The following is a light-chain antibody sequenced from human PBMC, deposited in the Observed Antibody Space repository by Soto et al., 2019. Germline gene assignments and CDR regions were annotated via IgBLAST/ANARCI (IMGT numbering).Light chain of an antibody. CDR2: GAS. V-gene: IGKV3-15*01. CDR1: QSVSSK. CDR3: QQYNNWPQWT. Sequence: EIVLTQSPGTLSLSPGERATLSCSASQSVSSKLACDQQKPGHVLRLLIYGASTRATGIPARFSGSGSVTEFTLTIRRLQSEDFAVYYGQQYNNWPQWTGGQGTKVDI. J-gene: IGKJ1*01.